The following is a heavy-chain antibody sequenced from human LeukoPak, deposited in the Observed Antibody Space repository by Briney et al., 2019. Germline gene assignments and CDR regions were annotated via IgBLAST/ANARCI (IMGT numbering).Heavy chain of an antibody. D-gene: IGHD1-1*01. Sequence: PSETLSLTCTVSGGSISSSSYYWGWIRQPPGKGLEWIGSIYTSGSTNYNPSLKSRVTISVDTSKNQFSLKLSSVTAADTAVYYCARGVGWNVGQDFDYWGQGTLVTVSS. CDR3: ARGVGWNVGQDFDY. CDR2: IYTSGST. CDR1: GGSISSSSYY. V-gene: IGHV4-39*07. J-gene: IGHJ4*02.